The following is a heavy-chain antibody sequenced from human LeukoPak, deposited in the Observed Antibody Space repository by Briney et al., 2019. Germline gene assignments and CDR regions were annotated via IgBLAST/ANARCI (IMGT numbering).Heavy chain of an antibody. D-gene: IGHD2-2*02. Sequence: SETLSLTCAVYGGSFSGYYWSWIRQPPGKGLEWIGEINHSGSTNYNPSLKSRVTISVDTSKNQFSLKLSSVTAADTAVYYCARGSWGLGYCSSTSCYSRGQTYNWFDPWGQGTLVTVSS. V-gene: IGHV4-34*01. CDR1: GGSFSGYY. CDR3: ARGSWGLGYCSSTSCYSRGQTYNWFDP. CDR2: INHSGST. J-gene: IGHJ5*02.